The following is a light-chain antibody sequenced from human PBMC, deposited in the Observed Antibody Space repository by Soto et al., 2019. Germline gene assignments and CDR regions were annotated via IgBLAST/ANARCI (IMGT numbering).Light chain of an antibody. CDR2: SNN. Sequence: QPVLTQPPSASGTPGQRVTISCSGSSSNIGSKTVNWYQQLPGTAPKVLIYSNNQRPSGVPDRFSGSKSGTSGFLAISGLQSEDEADYYCAAWDDTLNGWVFGGGTKLTVL. V-gene: IGLV1-44*01. J-gene: IGLJ3*02. CDR3: AAWDDTLNGWV. CDR1: SSNIGSKT.